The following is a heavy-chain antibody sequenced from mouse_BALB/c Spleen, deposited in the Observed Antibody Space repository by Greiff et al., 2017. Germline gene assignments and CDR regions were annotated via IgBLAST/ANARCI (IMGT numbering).Heavy chain of an antibody. Sequence: EVQLVESGGGLVQPGGSRKLSCAASGFTFSSFGMHWVRQAPEKGLEWVAYISSGSSTIYYADTVKGRFTISRDNTKNTLFLQMTSLRSEDTAMYYCAHGNLGAMDDWGEGAAVTVSS. V-gene: IGHV5-17*02. D-gene: IGHD2-1*01. J-gene: IGHJ4*01. CDR2: ISSGSSTI. CDR3: AHGNLGAMDD. CDR1: GFTFSSFG.